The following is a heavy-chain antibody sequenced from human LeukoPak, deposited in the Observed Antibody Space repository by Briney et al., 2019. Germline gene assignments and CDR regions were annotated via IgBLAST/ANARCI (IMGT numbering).Heavy chain of an antibody. CDR1: GGSFSGYY. CDR3: ARAPRSGIVGATGAFDI. D-gene: IGHD1-26*01. J-gene: IGHJ3*02. CDR2: INNSGST. Sequence: SETLSLTCAVYGGSFSGYYWSWIRQPPGKGLEWIGEINNSGSTNYNPSLKSRVTISVDTSKNQFSLKLSSVTAADTAVYYCARAPRSGIVGATGAFDIWGQGTMVTVSS. V-gene: IGHV4-34*01.